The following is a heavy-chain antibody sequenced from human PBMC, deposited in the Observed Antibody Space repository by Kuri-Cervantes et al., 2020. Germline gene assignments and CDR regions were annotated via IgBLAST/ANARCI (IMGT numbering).Heavy chain of an antibody. V-gene: IGHV3-30*02. J-gene: IGHJ6*03. CDR2: IRYTGSNK. D-gene: IGHD1-7*01. CDR1: GFTFSSYG. CDR3: AFGTTPYHDYYMDV. Sequence: GESLKISCAASGFTFSSYGMHWVRQAPGKGLGWVTFIRYTGSNKYYTDSVKGRFTISRDNDKNSLFLQMNNLRAEDTALYSCAFGTTPYHDYYMDVWGNGTTVTVSS.